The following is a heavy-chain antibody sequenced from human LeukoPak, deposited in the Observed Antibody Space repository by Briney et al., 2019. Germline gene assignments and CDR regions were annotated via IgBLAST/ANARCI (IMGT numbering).Heavy chain of an antibody. Sequence: SETLSLTCAVYGGSFSGYYRSWIRQPPGKGLEWIGSICSSGSAYYNPSLKSRVTTSIDTSKNQFSLRLTSVTAADTAYYCARLWSTSCRGGSCPHQPNSWGQGTLVTVSS. CDR2: ICSSGSA. D-gene: IGHD2-15*01. J-gene: IGHJ4*02. CDR1: GGSFSGYY. V-gene: IGHV4-34*01. CDR3: ARLWSTSCRGGSCPHQPNS.